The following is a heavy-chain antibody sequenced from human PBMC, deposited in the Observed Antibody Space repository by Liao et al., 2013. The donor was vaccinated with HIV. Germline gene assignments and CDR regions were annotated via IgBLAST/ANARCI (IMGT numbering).Heavy chain of an antibody. D-gene: IGHD3-22*01. Sequence: QVQLQQSGSGLVKPSQTLSLICAVSGDSIIYGGYSWSWIRQPPGKGLEWIGYMYHSGATYYNPSLKSRVTISADRSINQFSLRLNSVTAADTAIYYCARAVSSDNYHDAFDIWGQGTLVTVSS. CDR1: GDSIIYGGYS. J-gene: IGHJ3*02. CDR2: MYHSGAT. V-gene: IGHV4-30-2*01. CDR3: ARAVSSDNYHDAFDI.